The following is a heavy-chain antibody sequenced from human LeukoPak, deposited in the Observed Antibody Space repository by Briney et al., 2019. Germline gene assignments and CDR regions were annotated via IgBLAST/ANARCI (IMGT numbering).Heavy chain of an antibody. D-gene: IGHD3-22*01. J-gene: IGHJ4*02. CDR2: INHSGST. CDR3: AGTGSSGYYIDY. Sequence: SETLSLTCAVYGGSFSGYYWSWIRQPPGKGLEWIGEINHSGSTNYNPSLKSRVTISVDTSKNQFSLKLSSVTAADTAVYYCAGTGSSGYYIDYWGQGTLVTVSS. CDR1: GGSFSGYY. V-gene: IGHV4-34*01.